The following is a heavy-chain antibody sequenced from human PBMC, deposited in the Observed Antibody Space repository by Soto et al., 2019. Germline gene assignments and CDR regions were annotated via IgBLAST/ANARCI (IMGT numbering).Heavy chain of an antibody. Sequence: QVQLVESGGGVVQPGRSLRLSCAASGFTFSSYAMHWVRRAPGKGLEWVAVISYDGSNKYYADSVKGRFTISRDNSKNTLYLQMNSLRAEDTAVYYCARDSQNSPSYFDYWGQGTLVTVSS. V-gene: IGHV3-30-3*01. CDR2: ISYDGSNK. CDR1: GFTFSSYA. J-gene: IGHJ4*02. CDR3: ARDSQNSPSYFDY.